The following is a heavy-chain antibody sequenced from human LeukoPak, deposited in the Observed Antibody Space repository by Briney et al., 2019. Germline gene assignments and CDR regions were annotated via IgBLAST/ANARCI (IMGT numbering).Heavy chain of an antibody. D-gene: IGHD1-14*01. Sequence: GGSPRLSCAASGFTAITNDMTWVRQAPGKGLEWVSVLYSDGNTKYADSVQGRFTISRDNSKNTLYLEMNSLSPDDTAVYYCARGVEPLAANTLAYWGQGTLVTVSS. CDR2: LYSDGNT. V-gene: IGHV3-53*01. CDR3: ARGVEPLAANTLAY. J-gene: IGHJ4*02. CDR1: GFTAITND.